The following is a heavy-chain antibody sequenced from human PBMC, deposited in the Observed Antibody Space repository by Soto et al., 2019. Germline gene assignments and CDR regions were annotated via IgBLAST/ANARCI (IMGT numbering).Heavy chain of an antibody. V-gene: IGHV3-11*06. CDR1: GFTFSDYY. CDR2: IVTSSAYT. CDR3: ARLRASGWYMGGYLDS. J-gene: IGHJ4*02. Sequence: HVQLVESGGGLVKPGGSLRLSCVVSGFTFSDYYMSWVRQAPGKGLEWVSYIVTSSAYTKYADSVKGRFSISRDNAKNSLYLEMNSLRVEDTAVYYCARLRASGWYMGGYLDSWGQGTLVTVSS. D-gene: IGHD6-13*01.